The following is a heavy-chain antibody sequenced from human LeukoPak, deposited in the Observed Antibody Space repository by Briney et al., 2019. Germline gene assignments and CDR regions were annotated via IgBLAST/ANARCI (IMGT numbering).Heavy chain of an antibody. V-gene: IGHV4-59*01. CDR2: IYYSGST. CDR1: GGSISSYY. Sequence: SETLSLTCTVSGGSISSYYWSWIRQPPGKGLEWIGYIYYSGSTNYNPSLKGRVTISVDTSKNQFSLKLSSVTAADTAVYYCAREAVAAADSYYFDYWGQGTLVTVSS. D-gene: IGHD6-13*01. J-gene: IGHJ4*02. CDR3: AREAVAAADSYYFDY.